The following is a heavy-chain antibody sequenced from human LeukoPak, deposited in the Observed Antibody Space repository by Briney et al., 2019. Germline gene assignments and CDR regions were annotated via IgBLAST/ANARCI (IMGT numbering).Heavy chain of an antibody. CDR2: ISYDGGDK. Sequence: SCKASGYTFTSYYMHWVRQAPGQGLEWMALISYDGGDKYYAESMKGRITISRDNAENTLYLQMNNLRPDDTAFYFCVKEGVEYSYSYGDYWGQGTLVTVSS. J-gene: IGHJ4*02. V-gene: IGHV3-30*16. D-gene: IGHD3-16*01. CDR1: GYTFTSYY. CDR3: VKEGVEYSYSYGDY.